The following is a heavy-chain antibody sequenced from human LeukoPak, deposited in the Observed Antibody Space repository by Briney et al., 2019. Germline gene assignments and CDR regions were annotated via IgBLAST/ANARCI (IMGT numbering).Heavy chain of an antibody. D-gene: IGHD5-12*01. CDR1: GDSISNYY. CDR3: ARGGYDSDAFDI. V-gene: IGHV4-59*08. J-gene: IGHJ3*02. CDR2: IYYSGST. Sequence: PSETLSLTCTVSGDSISNYYWSWIRQPPGKALEWIGYIYYSGSTNYNPSLKSRVTISVDTSKNQFSLKVTSVTAADTAVYYCARGGYDSDAFDIWGQGTMVTVSS.